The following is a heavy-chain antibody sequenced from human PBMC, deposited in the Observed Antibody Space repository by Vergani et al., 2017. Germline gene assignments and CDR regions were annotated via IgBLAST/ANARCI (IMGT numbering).Heavy chain of an antibody. CDR1: GFTFSSYA. D-gene: IGHD1-26*01. Sequence: EVQLLESGGGLVQPGGSLRLSCAASGFTFSSYAMNWVRQAPGKGLEWVSGISGSDGSTYYADSVKGRFTISRDNSKNTLYLQMNSLRAEDTAVYYCAKGKESGSYGRNWFDPWGQGTLVTVSS. V-gene: IGHV3-23*01. CDR3: AKGKESGSYGRNWFDP. CDR2: ISGSDGST. J-gene: IGHJ5*02.